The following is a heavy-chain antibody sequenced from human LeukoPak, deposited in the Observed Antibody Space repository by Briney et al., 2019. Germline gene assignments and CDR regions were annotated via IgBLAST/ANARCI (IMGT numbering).Heavy chain of an antibody. Sequence: GGSLRLSCAASGFTFSSYSMNWVRQAPGKGLEWVSSISSSSCYIYYADSVKGRFTISRDNAKNSLYLQMNSLRAEDTAVYYCMSSGWGIIDYWGQGTLVTVSS. V-gene: IGHV3-21*01. CDR2: ISSSSCYI. J-gene: IGHJ4*02. CDR3: MSSGWGIIDY. D-gene: IGHD3-16*01. CDR1: GFTFSSYS.